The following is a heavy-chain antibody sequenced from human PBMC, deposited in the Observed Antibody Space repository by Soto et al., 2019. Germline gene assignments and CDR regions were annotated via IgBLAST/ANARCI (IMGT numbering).Heavy chain of an antibody. J-gene: IGHJ4*02. Sequence: EVQLVESGGGLVQPGGSLRLSCAASGFTFSSYSMNWVRQARGKGLEWVSYISSSSSTIYYADSVKGRFTISRDNAKNSLYLQMNSLRAEDTAVYYCARGGGAGTPDYWGQGTLVTVSS. V-gene: IGHV3-48*01. CDR2: ISSSSSTI. CDR3: ARGGGAGTPDY. D-gene: IGHD1-1*01. CDR1: GFTFSSYS.